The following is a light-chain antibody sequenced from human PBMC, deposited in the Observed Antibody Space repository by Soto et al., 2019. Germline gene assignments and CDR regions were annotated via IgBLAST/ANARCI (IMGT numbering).Light chain of an antibody. CDR1: YTDVGGYNR. V-gene: IGLV2-14*01. Sequence: QSALTQPASVSGSPGQSITISCTGTYTDVGGYNRVSWYQHHAGKGPKMLIFEVDNRPSGISDRFSGSKSGDTASLTISDLQAEDEADYYCVSYIESGLTHWVFGGGTKVTVL. J-gene: IGLJ3*02. CDR3: VSYIESGLTHWV. CDR2: EVD.